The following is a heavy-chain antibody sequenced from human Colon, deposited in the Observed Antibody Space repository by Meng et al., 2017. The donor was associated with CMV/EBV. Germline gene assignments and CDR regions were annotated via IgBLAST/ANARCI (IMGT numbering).Heavy chain of an antibody. CDR3: VRGTIEAPPVPIDP. J-gene: IGHJ5*02. D-gene: IGHD6-6*01. V-gene: IGHV1-69*05. CDR2: IIPMFGIP. Sequence: SVKVSCKSSGDTFNNYAINWVRLAPGQGLEWLGGIIPMFGIPHYAQKFHDRLTITTDESATTGYMDLTSLKSEDTAVYYCVRGTIEAPPVPIDPWGQGTLVTSPQ. CDR1: GDTFNNYA.